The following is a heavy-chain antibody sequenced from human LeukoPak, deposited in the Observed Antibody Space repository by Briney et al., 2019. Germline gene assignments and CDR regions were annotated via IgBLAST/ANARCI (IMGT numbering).Heavy chain of an antibody. CDR1: GFTFSNAW. Sequence: GGSLRLSCAASGFTFSNAWMSWVRQAPGKGLEWVGRIKSKTDGGTTDYAAPVKGRFTISRDDSKNTLYLQMNSLKTEDTAVYYCTTRYYDILNADSPLLDYWGQGTLVTVSS. CDR2: IKSKTDGGTT. J-gene: IGHJ4*02. CDR3: TTRYYDILNADSPLLDY. D-gene: IGHD3-9*01. V-gene: IGHV3-15*01.